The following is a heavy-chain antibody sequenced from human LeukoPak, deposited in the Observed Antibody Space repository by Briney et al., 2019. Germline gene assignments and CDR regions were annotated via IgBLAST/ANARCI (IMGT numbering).Heavy chain of an antibody. CDR3: ATVATSYYFDY. CDR2: VDPEDGET. V-gene: IGHV1-69-2*01. D-gene: IGHD6-6*01. J-gene: IGHJ4*02. CDR1: GYSFSSHD. Sequence: ASVKVSCKASGYSFSSHDINWVQQAPGKGLEWMGLVDPEDGETIYAEKFQGRVTITADTSTDTAYMELSSLRSEDTAVYYCATVATSYYFDYWGQGTLVTVSS.